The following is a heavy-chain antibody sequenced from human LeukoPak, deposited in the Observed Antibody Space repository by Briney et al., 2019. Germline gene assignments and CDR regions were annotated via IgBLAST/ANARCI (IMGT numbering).Heavy chain of an antibody. Sequence: AGGSLRLSCGASGFTFSTYWMSWVRQAPGKGLEWVANIKEDGSEKYYVDSVKGRFTISRDNAKNSVYLQMNSLRAEDTAVYYCARVVGGTKEQDYWGQGTLVTVSS. CDR2: IKEDGSEK. D-gene: IGHD1-26*01. CDR3: ARVVGGTKEQDY. CDR1: GFTFSTYW. J-gene: IGHJ4*02. V-gene: IGHV3-7*05.